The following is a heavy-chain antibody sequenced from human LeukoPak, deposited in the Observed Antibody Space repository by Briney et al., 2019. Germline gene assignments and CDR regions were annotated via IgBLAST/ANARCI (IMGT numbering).Heavy chain of an antibody. CDR1: GYTLTDYY. D-gene: IGHD3-22*01. V-gene: IGHV1-2*06. CDR3: ARVGYYESSGYYEY. J-gene: IGHJ4*02. Sequence: ASVKVSCKASGYTLTDYYMHWVRQATGQGLEWMGRINPNSGGTNYAQKFQGRVTMTRDTSISTVYMELSRLRSDDTAVYYCARVGYYESSGYYEYWGQGTLVTVSS. CDR2: INPNSGGT.